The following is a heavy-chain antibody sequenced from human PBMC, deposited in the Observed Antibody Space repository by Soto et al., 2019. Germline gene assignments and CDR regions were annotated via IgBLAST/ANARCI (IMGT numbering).Heavy chain of an antibody. V-gene: IGHV1-24*01. CDR2: FDPENDET. D-gene: IGHD2-2*01. CDR3: AIAAYCSGATCYSGYNWFDP. CDR1: GYTLSEVS. J-gene: IGHJ5*02. Sequence: ASVKVSCKVSGYTLSEVSIHWVRQTPGKGLEWMGGFDPENDETSYAQKFQGRVTLTEDTSTDTAYLELSSLRSEDTAIYYCAIAAYCSGATCYSGYNWFDPWGQGTKLTV.